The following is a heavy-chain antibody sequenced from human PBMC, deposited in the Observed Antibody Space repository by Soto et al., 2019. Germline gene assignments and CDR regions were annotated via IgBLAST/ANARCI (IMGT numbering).Heavy chain of an antibody. J-gene: IGHJ4*02. CDR2: MSYDGSNT. D-gene: IGHD1-26*01. CDR1: GFTFSSYG. CDR3: TKDLDGSYFDY. Sequence: QVHLVESGGGVVQPGRSLRLSCAASGFTFSSYGMHWVRQAPGKGLEWVAAMSYDGSNTYYGDSVKGRFTISRDTSKNTLYLQMNSLRVEDTAVYFCTKDLDGSYFDYWGQGALATVSS. V-gene: IGHV3-30*18.